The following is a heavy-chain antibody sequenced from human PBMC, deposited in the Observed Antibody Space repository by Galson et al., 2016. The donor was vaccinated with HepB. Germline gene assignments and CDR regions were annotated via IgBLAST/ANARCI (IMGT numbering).Heavy chain of an antibody. V-gene: IGHV3-11*04. CDR2: ISSSGSFI. D-gene: IGHD3-3*01. CDR3: ARDGDGSQSDFDY. J-gene: IGHJ4*02. Sequence: SLRLSCAASGLTFSDQYMSWIRQAPGKGLEFVSYISSSGSFINYADSVKGRFTISRDNAKKSVYLEMNRLRVEDTAVYYCARDGDGSQSDFDYWGQGTLVTVSS. CDR1: GLTFSDQY.